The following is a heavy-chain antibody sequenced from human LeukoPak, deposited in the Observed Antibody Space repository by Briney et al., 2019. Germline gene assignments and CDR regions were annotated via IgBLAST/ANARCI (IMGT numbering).Heavy chain of an antibody. CDR3: ARVPISTTARGYFDY. J-gene: IGHJ4*02. V-gene: IGHV4-61*01. Sequence: SESLSLSCTVSGGSVSSGSYYWSWIRQPPGKGLEWFMYNYFSGSTTYNPSLNSRVTISVDTSKNKFSLKLSSVTAADTAVYYCARVPISTTARGYFDYWGRGTLVTVSS. CDR1: GGSVSSGSYY. CDR2: NYFSGST. D-gene: IGHD4-17*01.